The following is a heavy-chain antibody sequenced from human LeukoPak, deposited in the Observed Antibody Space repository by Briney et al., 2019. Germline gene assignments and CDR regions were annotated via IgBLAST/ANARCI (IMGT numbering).Heavy chain of an antibody. V-gene: IGHV3-7*01. D-gene: IGHD1-26*01. Sequence: GGSLRLSCAASGFTFSSYWMSWVRQAPGKGPEWVANIKKDGSEKHYVDSVKGRFTISRDNAKNSLYLQMNSLRAEDTAVYYCVRDDPWDGDVDYWGQGTLVTVSS. CDR2: IKKDGSEK. J-gene: IGHJ4*02. CDR1: GFTFSSYW. CDR3: VRDDPWDGDVDY.